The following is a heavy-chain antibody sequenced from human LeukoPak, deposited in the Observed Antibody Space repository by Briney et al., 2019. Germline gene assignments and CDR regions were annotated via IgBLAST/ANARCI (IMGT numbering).Heavy chain of an antibody. CDR1: GGTFISYA. Sequence: ASVKVSCKGSGGTFISYAISWVRQAPGQGLEWMGGIIPIFGTANYTQKFQGRVTITADKSTSTAYMELSSLRSEDTAVYYCARAPLGVERKYCSGGSCYSTPYYFDYWGQGTLVTVSS. D-gene: IGHD2-15*01. J-gene: IGHJ4*02. V-gene: IGHV1-69*06. CDR3: ARAPLGVERKYCSGGSCYSTPYYFDY. CDR2: IIPIFGTA.